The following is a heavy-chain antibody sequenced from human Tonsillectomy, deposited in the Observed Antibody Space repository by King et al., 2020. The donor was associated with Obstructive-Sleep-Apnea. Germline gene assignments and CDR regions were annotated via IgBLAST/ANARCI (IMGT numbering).Heavy chain of an antibody. Sequence: VQLVESGGGLVKPGGSLRLSCAASAFTFNNAWMSWVRQAPGKGLEWVGRIKSKTDGGTTDYAAPVKGRFTISRDDSKNTLYLQMNSLKTEDTAVYYCTTRKGHWIGSTWQYDYWGQGTLVTVSS. J-gene: IGHJ4*02. CDR1: AFTFNNAW. V-gene: IGHV3-15*01. CDR2: IKSKTDGGTT. D-gene: IGHD6-13*01. CDR3: TTRKGHWIGSTWQYDY.